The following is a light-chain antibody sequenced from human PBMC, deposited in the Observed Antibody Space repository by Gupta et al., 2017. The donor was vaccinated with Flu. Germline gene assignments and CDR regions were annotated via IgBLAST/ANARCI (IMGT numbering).Light chain of an antibody. V-gene: IGKV3-15*01. Sequence: EVVLTQSPATLSVSPGERAILSCRASQRVRSNLAWYQQKPGQAPRLLIYDVVTRASDITDRFSGSGSGTEFTLTSSSRQSEDFAIYYGLQYSNWRTFGQGTRVDVK. CDR2: DVV. CDR3: LQYSNWRT. J-gene: IGKJ1*01. CDR1: QRVRSN.